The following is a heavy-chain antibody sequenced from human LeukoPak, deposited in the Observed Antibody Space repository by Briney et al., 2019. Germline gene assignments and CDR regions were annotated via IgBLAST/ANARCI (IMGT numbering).Heavy chain of an antibody. CDR2: IYYRSKWYS. CDR1: GDSVSVGSAG. Sequence: SQTLSLTFAISGDSVSVGSAGWNWIRQSPSRGLEWLGRIYYRSKWYSDYAISLKSRITINPDTSRNQFSLQLNSVTHDDTAVYYCTGGGLVRGTLHWFDPWGQGTLVTVSS. V-gene: IGHV6-1*01. J-gene: IGHJ5*02. D-gene: IGHD3-10*01. CDR3: TGGGLVRGTLHWFDP.